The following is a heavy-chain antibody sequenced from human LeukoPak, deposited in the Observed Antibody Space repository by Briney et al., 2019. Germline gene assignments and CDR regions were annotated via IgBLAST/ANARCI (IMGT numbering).Heavy chain of an antibody. D-gene: IGHD3-10*02. Sequence: GGSLRLSCAASGFTFSSFGMTWVRQAPGKGLEWVSTITGSGGITYYADSVKGRFTISRDNAKNSLYLQMNSLRAEDTAVYYCARLPYRTTFADWGQGTLVTVSS. CDR2: ITGSGGIT. J-gene: IGHJ4*02. V-gene: IGHV3-23*01. CDR3: ARLPYRTTFAD. CDR1: GFTFSSFG.